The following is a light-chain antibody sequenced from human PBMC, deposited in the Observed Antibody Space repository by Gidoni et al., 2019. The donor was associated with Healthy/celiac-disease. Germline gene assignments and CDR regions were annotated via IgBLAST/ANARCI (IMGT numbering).Light chain of an antibody. J-gene: IGKJ4*01. Sequence: DIVMSQYPDSLAVSLGERATINCKSSQSVLYSSNNTNYLAWYQQKPGQPPKLLIYWASTRGSGVPDRFSGRGSGTDFTLTISSLQAEDVAVYYCQQYYSTPLTFGGGTKVEIK. V-gene: IGKV4-1*01. CDR1: QSVLYSSNNTNY. CDR3: QQYYSTPLT. CDR2: WAS.